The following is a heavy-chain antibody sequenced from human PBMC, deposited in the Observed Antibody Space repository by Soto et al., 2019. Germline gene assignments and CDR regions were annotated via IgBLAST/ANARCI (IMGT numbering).Heavy chain of an antibody. D-gene: IGHD6-6*01. J-gene: IGHJ4*02. V-gene: IGHV1-18*04. CDR3: AILDYSSSQGTDY. Sequence: AAVKVPGKASCCTFTSYGISWVRQAPVQGLEWMGWMSAYNGNTNYAQKLQGRVTMTTDTSTSTAYMELRSLRSDDTAVYYCAILDYSSSQGTDYWGQRTLVNVSS. CDR2: MSAYNGNT. CDR1: CCTFTSYG.